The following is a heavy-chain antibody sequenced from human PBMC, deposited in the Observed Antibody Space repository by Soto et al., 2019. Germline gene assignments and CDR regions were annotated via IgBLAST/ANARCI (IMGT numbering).Heavy chain of an antibody. V-gene: IGHV1-2*04. CDR3: ARAPDTAMVTDNWFDP. CDR2: INPNSGGT. Sequence: QVQLVQSGAEVKKPGASVKVSCKASGYTFTGYYMHWVRQAPGQGLEWMGWINPNSGGTNYAQRFQGWVTMTSDTSISTAYMELSRLRSDDTAVYYCARAPDTAMVTDNWFDPWGQGTLVTVSS. J-gene: IGHJ5*02. CDR1: GYTFTGYY. D-gene: IGHD5-18*01.